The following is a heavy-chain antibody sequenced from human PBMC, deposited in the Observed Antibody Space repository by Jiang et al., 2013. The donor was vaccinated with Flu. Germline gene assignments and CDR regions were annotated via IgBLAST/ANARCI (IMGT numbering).Heavy chain of an antibody. J-gene: IGHJ4*02. Sequence: SGAEVKKPGSSVKVSCKASGGTFSSYAISWVRQAPGQGLEWMGRIIPILGIANYAQKFQGRVTITADKSTSTAYMELSSLRSEDTAVYYCAGDAMVRGVVALWWGQGTLVTVSS. CDR2: IIPILGIA. CDR1: GGTFSSYA. CDR3: AGDAMVRGVVALW. V-gene: IGHV1-69*04. D-gene: IGHD3-10*01.